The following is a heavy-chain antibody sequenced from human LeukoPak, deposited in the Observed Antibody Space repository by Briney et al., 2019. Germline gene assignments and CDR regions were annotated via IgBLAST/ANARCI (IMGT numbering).Heavy chain of an antibody. CDR2: IKQDGSEK. V-gene: IGHV3-7*01. Sequence: PGGSLRLSCAASGFTFSSYWMTSVRQAPGKGLEWVANIKQDGSEKYYVDSVKGRFTISRDNAKNSLYLQLNSLRAEDTAVYYCAKGGDSGSHNNWFDPWGQGTLVTVSS. CDR3: AKGGDSGSHNNWFDP. J-gene: IGHJ5*02. D-gene: IGHD3-10*01. CDR1: GFTFSSYW.